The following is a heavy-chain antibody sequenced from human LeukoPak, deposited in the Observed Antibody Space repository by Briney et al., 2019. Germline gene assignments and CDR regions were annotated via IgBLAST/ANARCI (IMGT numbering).Heavy chain of an antibody. D-gene: IGHD5-24*01. CDR3: ARERRDGYNHLC. Sequence: GGSLRLSCTASGFTFGDYAMSWVRQAPGKGLEWVSYISSSGSTIYYADSVKGRFTISRDNAKNSLYLQMNSLRAEDTAVYYCARERRDGYNHLCWGQGTLVTVSS. CDR2: ISSSGSTI. CDR1: GFTFGDYA. J-gene: IGHJ4*02. V-gene: IGHV3-11*04.